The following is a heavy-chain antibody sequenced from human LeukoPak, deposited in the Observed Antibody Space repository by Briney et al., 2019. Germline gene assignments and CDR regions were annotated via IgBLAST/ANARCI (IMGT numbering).Heavy chain of an antibody. D-gene: IGHD3-16*01. V-gene: IGHV4-39*01. J-gene: IGHJ4*02. CDR2: IYYSGST. Sequence: ETLSLTCTVSGGSISSSSYYWGWIRQPPGKGLEWIGSIYYSGSTYYNPSLKSRVTISVDTSKNQFSLKLSSVTAADTAVYYCARMWVGDPYYFDYWGQGTLVTVSS. CDR3: ARMWVGDPYYFDY. CDR1: GGSISSSSYY.